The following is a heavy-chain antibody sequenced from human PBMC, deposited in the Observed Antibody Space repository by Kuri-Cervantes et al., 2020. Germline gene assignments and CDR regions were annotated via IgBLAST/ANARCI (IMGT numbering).Heavy chain of an antibody. J-gene: IGHJ4*02. CDR1: GGSFSGYY. CDR2: INHSGST. Sequence: GSLRLSCAVYGGSFSGYYWSWIRQPPGKGLEWIGEINHSGSTNYSPSLKSRVTISVDTSKNQFSLRLSSVTAADTAVYFCARVEFGVTLVQGAFDYWGQGTLVTVSS. D-gene: IGHD3-10*01. V-gene: IGHV4-34*01. CDR3: ARVEFGVTLVQGAFDY.